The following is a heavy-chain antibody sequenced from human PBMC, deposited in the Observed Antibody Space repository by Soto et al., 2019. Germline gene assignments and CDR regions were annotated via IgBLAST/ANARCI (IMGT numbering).Heavy chain of an antibody. CDR2: ISSSGSTI. D-gene: IGHD3-10*01. CDR1: GFTFSSYE. CDR3: ATTLSFGELLTY. V-gene: IGHV3-48*03. Sequence: GGSLRLSCAASGFTFSSYEMNWVRQAPGKGLEWVSYISSSGSTIYYADSVKGRFTIPRDNAKNSLYLQMSSLRAEDTAVYYCATTLSFGELLTYWGQGTLVTVSS. J-gene: IGHJ4*02.